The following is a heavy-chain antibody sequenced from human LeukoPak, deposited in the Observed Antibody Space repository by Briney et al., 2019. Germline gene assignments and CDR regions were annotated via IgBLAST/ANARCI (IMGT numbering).Heavy chain of an antibody. V-gene: IGHV4-59*01. CDR2: IYYSGST. D-gene: IGHD5-18*01. Sequence: SETLSLTCTVSGASISSYCWSWIRQPPGKGLEWIGYIYYSGSTNYNPSLKSRVTISVDMSKNQLSLKLSSVTAADTAVYYCAREGDNYGNWFDPWGQGTLVTVSS. J-gene: IGHJ5*02. CDR1: GASISSYC. CDR3: AREGDNYGNWFDP.